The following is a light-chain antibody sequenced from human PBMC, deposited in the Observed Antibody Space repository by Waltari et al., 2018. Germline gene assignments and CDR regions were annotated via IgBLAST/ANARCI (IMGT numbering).Light chain of an antibody. V-gene: IGLV1-40*01. CDR1: SSNFGAGFE. Sequence: QSVLTQPPSVSGDPGQRVTISCTGSSSNFGAGFEVNWDQNLPGTAHKLLINGNGIRPSGFPDRFSGSKSGTSASLAITGLQAEDEADYYCQSYDNILSASIFGGGTKLTVL. CDR2: GNG. CDR3: QSYDNILSASI. J-gene: IGLJ2*01.